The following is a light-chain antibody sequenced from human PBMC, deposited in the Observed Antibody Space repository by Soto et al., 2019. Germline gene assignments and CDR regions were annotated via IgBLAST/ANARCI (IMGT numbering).Light chain of an antibody. J-gene: IGLJ2*01. Sequence: QSVLTQSPSASGTPGQRVTISCSGTSSNIGTNYVYWYQQLPGTAPKVLIYSNDKRPSGVPDRFSGSKSGTSASLAISGLRSEDEADYYCAAWDDSLSGPLFGGGIKLTVL. CDR2: SND. V-gene: IGLV1-47*01. CDR3: AAWDDSLSGPL. CDR1: SSNIGTNY.